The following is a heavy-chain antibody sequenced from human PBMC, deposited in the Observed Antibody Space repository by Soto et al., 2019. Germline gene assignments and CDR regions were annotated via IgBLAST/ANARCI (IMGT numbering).Heavy chain of an antibody. V-gene: IGHV3-33*01. D-gene: IGHD2-15*01. CDR3: ARAYCSGGSCYYYYYYMDV. Sequence: QVQLVESGGGVVQPGRSLRLSCAASGFTFSSYGMHWVHQAPGKGLEWVAVIWYDGSNKYYADSVKGRFTISRDNSKNTLYLQMNSLRAEDTAVYYCARAYCSGGSCYYYYYYMDVWGKGTTVTVSS. CDR2: IWYDGSNK. J-gene: IGHJ6*03. CDR1: GFTFSSYG.